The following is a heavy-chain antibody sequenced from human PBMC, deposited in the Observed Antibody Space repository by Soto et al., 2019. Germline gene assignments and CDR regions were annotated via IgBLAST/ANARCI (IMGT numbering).Heavy chain of an antibody. CDR1: GFTVSSNY. J-gene: IGHJ4*02. CDR3: AGATGRY. CDR2: IYSGGNT. D-gene: IGHD1-1*01. V-gene: IGHV3-53*01. Sequence: GGSLRLSCTASGFTVSSNYMTWVRQAPGKGLEWVSVIYSGGNTYYADSVKGRFTSSRDKSKNTLYLQMNSLRAEETAVYYCAGATGRYWGQGTLVTVSS.